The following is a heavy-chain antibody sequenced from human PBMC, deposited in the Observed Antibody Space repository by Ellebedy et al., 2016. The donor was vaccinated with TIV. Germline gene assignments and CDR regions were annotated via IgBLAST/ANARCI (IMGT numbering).Heavy chain of an antibody. J-gene: IGHJ4*02. CDR3: ARLGSGGRYFDLGKDDY. CDR2: IHPSDSYT. V-gene: IGHV5-10-1*01. D-gene: IGHD3-9*01. CDR1: GYSFATYW. Sequence: GESLKISCKGSGYSFATYWISWVRQMPGKGLEWIGRIHPSDSYTNYSPSFQGHVTISADKSISTAYLQWSSLKASDTAMYYCARLGSGGRYFDLGKDDYWGQGTLVTVSS.